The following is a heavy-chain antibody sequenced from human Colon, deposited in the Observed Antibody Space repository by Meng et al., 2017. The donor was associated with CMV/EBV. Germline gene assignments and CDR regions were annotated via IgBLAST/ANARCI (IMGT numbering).Heavy chain of an antibody. CDR3: ARDMLCGSSSTYFDS. V-gene: IGHV1-69*04. D-gene: IGHD6-6*01. CDR2: ISPALGIA. J-gene: IGHJ4*02. Sequence: SVTVSCKASVGTFKSYSISWVRQAPGQGLEWMGRISPALGIASYAQKFPDRVTITADISTSTAYMELTTLRSDDTAVYYCARDMLCGSSSTYFDSWGQGTLVTVSS. CDR1: VGTFKSYS.